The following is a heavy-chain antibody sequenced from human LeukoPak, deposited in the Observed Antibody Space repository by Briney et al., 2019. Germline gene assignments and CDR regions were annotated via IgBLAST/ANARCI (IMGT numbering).Heavy chain of an antibody. CDR2: IYYSGST. D-gene: IGHD1/OR15-1a*01. CDR1: GGPITFSSYY. J-gene: IGHJ5*02. V-gene: IGHV4-61*01. CDR3: ARLGNKFDP. Sequence: PSETLSLSCTVSGGPITFSSYYSSWFRQPPGEGLEWIGYIYYSGSTNYNPSLKSRVTISVDTSKNQFSLKLSSVTAADTAVYYCARLGNKFDPWGQGTLVTVSS.